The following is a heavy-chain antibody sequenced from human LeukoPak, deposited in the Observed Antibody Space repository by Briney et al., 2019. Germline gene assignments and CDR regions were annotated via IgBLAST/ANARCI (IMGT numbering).Heavy chain of an antibody. V-gene: IGHV3-74*01. CDR2: INSDGSST. CDR3: AKSMVRGLMGSYFDY. D-gene: IGHD3-10*01. J-gene: IGHJ4*02. Sequence: GGSLRLSCAASGFTFSSYWMHWVRQAPGKGLVWVSRINSDGSSTSYADSVKGRFTISRDNSKNTLYLQMNSLRAEDTAVYYCAKSMVRGLMGSYFDYWGQGTLVTVSS. CDR1: GFTFSSYW.